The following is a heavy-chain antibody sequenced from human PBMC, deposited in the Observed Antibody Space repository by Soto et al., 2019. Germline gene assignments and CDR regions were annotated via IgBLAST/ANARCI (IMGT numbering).Heavy chain of an antibody. CDR3: ARDAEGDWNYVGYFDY. J-gene: IGHJ4*02. V-gene: IGHV3-21*01. CDR2: ISSSSSYI. Sequence: GGSLRLSCAASGFTLGSYSMNWVRQAPGKGLEWVSSISSSSSYIYYADSVKGRFTISRDNAKNSLYLQMNSLRAEDTAVYYCARDAEGDWNYVGYFDYWGQGTLVTVSS. D-gene: IGHD1-7*01. CDR1: GFTLGSYS.